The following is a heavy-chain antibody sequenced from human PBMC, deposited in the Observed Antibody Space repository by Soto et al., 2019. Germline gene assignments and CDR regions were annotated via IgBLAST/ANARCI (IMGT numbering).Heavy chain of an antibody. J-gene: IGHJ3*02. V-gene: IGHV3-23*01. CDR2: ISGSGGST. D-gene: IGHD3-16*02. Sequence: GGSLRLSCAASGFTFSSYAMSWVRQAPGKGLEWVSAISGSGGSTYYADSVKGRFTISRDNSKNTLYLQMNSLRAEDTAVYYCASMITFGGVIVMDAFDIWGQGTMVTVSS. CDR1: GFTFSSYA. CDR3: ASMITFGGVIVMDAFDI.